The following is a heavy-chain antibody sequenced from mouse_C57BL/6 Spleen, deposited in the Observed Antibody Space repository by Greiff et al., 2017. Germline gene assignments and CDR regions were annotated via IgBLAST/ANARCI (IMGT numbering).Heavy chain of an antibody. V-gene: IGHV1-82*01. J-gene: IGHJ2*01. CDR3: VYGPYYFDY. Sequence: VQLQQSGPELVKPGASVKISCKASGYAFSSSWMNWVKQRPGKGLEWIGRIYPGDGDTNYNGKFKGKATLTADKSSSTAYMQLSSLTSEDSAVYFCVYGPYYFDYWGQGTTRTVSS. D-gene: IGHD1-1*02. CDR1: GYAFSSSW. CDR2: IYPGDGDT.